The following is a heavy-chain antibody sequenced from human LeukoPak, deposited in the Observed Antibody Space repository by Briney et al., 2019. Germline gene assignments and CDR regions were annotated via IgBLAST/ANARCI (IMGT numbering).Heavy chain of an antibody. Sequence: PGGSLRLSCAASGFTFSSYAMSWVRQAPGKGLEWVSVIYSGGSTYYADSVKGRFTISRDNSKNTLYLQMNSLRAEDTAVYYCARVIAVAGEGNWFDPWGQGTLVTVSS. CDR2: IYSGGST. J-gene: IGHJ5*02. V-gene: IGHV3-66*01. CDR3: ARVIAVAGEGNWFDP. D-gene: IGHD6-19*01. CDR1: GFTFSSYA.